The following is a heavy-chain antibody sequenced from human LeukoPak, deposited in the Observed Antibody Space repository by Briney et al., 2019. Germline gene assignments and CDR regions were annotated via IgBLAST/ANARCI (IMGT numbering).Heavy chain of an antibody. J-gene: IGHJ4*02. CDR3: ARDGRDGYNFDY. CDR1: GYSFTSYY. V-gene: IGHV1-46*01. Sequence: ASVKVSCKASGYSFTSYYMHWVRQAPGQGLEWMGIINPSGGSTSYAQKFQGRVSMTRDTSTSTIYMELSSLRSEDTAVYYCARDGRDGYNFDYWGQGTLVTVSS. D-gene: IGHD5-24*01. CDR2: INPSGGST.